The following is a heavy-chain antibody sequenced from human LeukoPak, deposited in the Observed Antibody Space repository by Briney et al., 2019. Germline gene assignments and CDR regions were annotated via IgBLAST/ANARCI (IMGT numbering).Heavy chain of an antibody. J-gene: IGHJ4*02. CDR1: GFTFTTYW. D-gene: IGHD1-26*01. V-gene: IGHV3-7*01. CDR3: ARDVGGSLDC. CDR2: IKGDESAR. Sequence: PGGSLRLSCAASGFTFTTYWMAWVRQAPGKGLEWVANIKGDESARHQADSVKGRFTISRDNTQNSVYLQMSSLRGEDTAVYYCARDVGGSLDCWGQGTLVTVSS.